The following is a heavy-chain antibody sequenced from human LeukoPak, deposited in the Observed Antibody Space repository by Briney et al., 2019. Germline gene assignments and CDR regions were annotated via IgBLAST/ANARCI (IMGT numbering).Heavy chain of an antibody. J-gene: IGHJ4*02. CDR1: GYTFTGYY. CDR3: ARADSEWLIEWGFDY. CDR2: INPSGGST. V-gene: IGHV1-46*01. Sequence: ASVKVSCKASGYTFTGYYMHWVRQAPGQGLEWMGIINPSGGSTSYAQKFQGRVTMIRDMSTSTVYMELSSLRSEDTAVYYCARADSEWLIEWGFDYWGQGTLVTVSS. D-gene: IGHD6-19*01.